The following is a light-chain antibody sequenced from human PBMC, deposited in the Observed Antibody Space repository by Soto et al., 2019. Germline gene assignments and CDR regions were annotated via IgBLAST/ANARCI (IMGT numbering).Light chain of an antibody. V-gene: IGLV2-8*01. CDR2: DVN. Sequence: SVLTQPPSASGSPGQSVTISCTGTSSDVGAYIFVSWYQQHPGKAPKLMVYDVNRRPPGVPDRFFGSKSGNTASLTVSGLQAEDEADYYCVSVAGGTYVFGTGTKVTVL. CDR3: VSVAGGTYV. J-gene: IGLJ1*01. CDR1: SSDVGAYIF.